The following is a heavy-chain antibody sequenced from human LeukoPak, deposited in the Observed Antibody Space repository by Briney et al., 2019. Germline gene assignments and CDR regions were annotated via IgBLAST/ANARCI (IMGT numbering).Heavy chain of an antibody. CDR1: GGSFSGYY. CDR3: ARGRGDIVVVPAAIRGWFDP. J-gene: IGHJ5*02. CDR2: INHSGST. D-gene: IGHD2-2*02. Sequence: PSETLSLTCAVYGGSFSGYYWSWIRQPPGKGLEWIGEINHSGSTNYNPSLKSRDTISVDTSKNQFTLKLSSVTAADTAVYYCARGRGDIVVVPAAIRGWFDPWGQGTLVTVSS. V-gene: IGHV4-34*01.